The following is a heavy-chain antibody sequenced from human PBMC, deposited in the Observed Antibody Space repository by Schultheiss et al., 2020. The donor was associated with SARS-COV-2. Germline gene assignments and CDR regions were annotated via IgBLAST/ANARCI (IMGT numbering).Heavy chain of an antibody. V-gene: IGHV4-39*01. CDR1: GGSISSSSYY. D-gene: IGHD1-26*01. J-gene: IGHJ3*02. CDR3: ARGIVGATTDI. Sequence: GSLRLSCTVSGGSISSSSYYWGWIRQPPGKGLEWIGSIYYSGSTYYNPSLKSRVTISVDTSKNQFSLKLSSVTAADTAVYYCARGIVGATTDIWGQGTMVTVSS. CDR2: IYYSGST.